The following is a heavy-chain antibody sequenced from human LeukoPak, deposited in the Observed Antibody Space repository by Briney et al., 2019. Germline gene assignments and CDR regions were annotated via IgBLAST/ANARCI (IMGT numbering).Heavy chain of an antibody. CDR2: ISSSSSYI. CDR1: GFTFSSYS. CDR3: ARGGASGWSGSFDY. Sequence: GGSLRLSCAASGFTFSSYSMNWVRQAPGKGLEWVSSISSSSSYIYYADSVKGRFTISRDNAKNSLYLQMNSLRAGDTAVYYCARGGASGWSGSFDYWGQGTLVTVSS. V-gene: IGHV3-21*04. J-gene: IGHJ4*02. D-gene: IGHD6-19*01.